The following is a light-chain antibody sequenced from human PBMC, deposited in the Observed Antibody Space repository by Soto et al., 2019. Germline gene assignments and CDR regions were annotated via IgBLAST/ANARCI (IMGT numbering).Light chain of an antibody. Sequence: EIVLTQSPGTLSLSPGERATLSCRASQRVSSSYLAWYQQKPGQAPRLLVYDTSSRATGIPDRFSGSGSGTDFTLTISRLEPEDFAVYYCQQYGSSFTFGPGTKVDIK. V-gene: IGKV3-20*01. CDR3: QQYGSSFT. CDR1: QRVSSSY. J-gene: IGKJ3*01. CDR2: DTS.